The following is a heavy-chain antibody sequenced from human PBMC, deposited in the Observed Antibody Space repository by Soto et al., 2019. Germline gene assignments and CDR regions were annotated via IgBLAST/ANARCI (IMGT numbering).Heavy chain of an antibody. CDR3: ARDWGASSTSWFFNY. CDR1: GFTFSSYG. V-gene: IGHV3-33*01. Sequence: QVQLVESGGGVVQPGRSLRLSCAASGFTFSSYGMHWVRQAPGKGLEWVEVIWYDVSNKYYADSVKGRFTISRYTSKDPLSMQRNSLRAEDPALYYCARDWGASSTSWFFNYWGQGTLVTVSS. CDR2: IWYDVSNK. D-gene: IGHD2-2*01. J-gene: IGHJ4*02.